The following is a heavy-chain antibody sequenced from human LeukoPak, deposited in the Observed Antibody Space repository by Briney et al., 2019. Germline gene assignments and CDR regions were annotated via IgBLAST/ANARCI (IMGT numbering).Heavy chain of an antibody. CDR3: ATYRQSGGVDY. J-gene: IGHJ4*02. CDR1: GFTFSNYA. D-gene: IGHD2-15*01. V-gene: IGHV3-23*01. Sequence: GGSLRLSCAASGFTFSNYAMTWVRQAPGKGLDWVSTVNSGSGGSTWDADSVKGRFTISRDNPKNTLYLQMNSLGAEDTAIYYCATYRQSGGVDYWGQGTLVTVSS. CDR2: VNSGSGGST.